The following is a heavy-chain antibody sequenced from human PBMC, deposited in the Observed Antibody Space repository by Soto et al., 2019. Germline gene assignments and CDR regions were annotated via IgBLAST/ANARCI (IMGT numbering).Heavy chain of an antibody. CDR3: ARDYDILTGYGMDV. V-gene: IGHV3-21*01. J-gene: IGHJ6*02. CDR1: GFTFSSYS. CDR2: ISSSSSYI. Sequence: PGGSLRLSCAASGFTFSSYSMNWVRQAPGKGLEWVSSISSSSSYIYYADSVKGRFTISRDNAKNSLYLQMNSLRAEDTAVYYCARDYDILTGYGMDVWGQGTTVTVS. D-gene: IGHD3-9*01.